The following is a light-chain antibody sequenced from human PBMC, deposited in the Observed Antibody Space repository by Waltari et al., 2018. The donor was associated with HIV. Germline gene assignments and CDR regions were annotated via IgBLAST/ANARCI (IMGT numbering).Light chain of an antibody. Sequence: SPGQSITISCTGTSSDVGSYNLVSWYQQHPGKAPKLMIYEVSKRPSGVSNRFSGSKSGNTASLTISGLQAEDEAEYYCCSYVGSSTFQFGGGTKLTVL. CDR1: SSDVGSYNL. J-gene: IGLJ2*01. CDR3: CSYVGSSTFQ. V-gene: IGLV2-23*02. CDR2: EVS.